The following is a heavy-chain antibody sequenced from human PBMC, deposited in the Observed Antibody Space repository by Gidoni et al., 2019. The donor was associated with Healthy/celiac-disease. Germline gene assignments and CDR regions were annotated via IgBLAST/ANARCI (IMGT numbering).Heavy chain of an antibody. CDR2: ISGSGGST. V-gene: IGHV3-23*04. Sequence: EVPLVASGGGLVQPGGSLSITCAASRFPFSLYAMRSVRQAPWTGLEWVSAISGSGGSTYYADSLKGRFTISRDNSKNTLYLQMSSLRAEDTAVYYCAKELRRSLHHDYGDYTDAFDIWGQGTMVTVSS. J-gene: IGHJ3*02. CDR1: RFPFSLYA. D-gene: IGHD4-17*01. CDR3: AKELRRSLHHDYGDYTDAFDI.